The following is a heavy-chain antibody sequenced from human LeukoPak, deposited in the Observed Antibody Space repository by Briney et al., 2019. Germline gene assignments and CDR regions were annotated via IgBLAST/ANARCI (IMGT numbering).Heavy chain of an antibody. J-gene: IGHJ5*02. CDR3: GRDSTVTTFRGCVDP. D-gene: IGHD4-17*01. Sequence: ASVKVSCKASGYTFINHYIHWVRQAPGQGLEWMGVINPSGGSTNYAQKFQGRVTMTRDASTSTVYIELRSLTSEDTGVYYCGRDSTVTTFRGCVDPWGQGTLVTVSS. CDR2: INPSGGST. V-gene: IGHV1-46*01. CDR1: GYTFINHY.